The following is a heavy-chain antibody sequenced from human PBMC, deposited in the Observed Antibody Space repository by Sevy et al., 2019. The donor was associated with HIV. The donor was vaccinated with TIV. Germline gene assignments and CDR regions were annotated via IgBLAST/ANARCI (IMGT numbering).Heavy chain of an antibody. J-gene: IGHJ4*02. D-gene: IGHD4-4*01. CDR1: GFTFGSYV. Sequence: GGSLRLSCAASGFTFGSYVMNWVRQAPGKGLEWVAAISFAGSIKEYGDAVKGRFSISRDNSKNTLSLQMNSLRREDTAVYYCARERGGSYSRNDYWGQGTLVTVSS. V-gene: IGHV3-30-3*01. CDR2: ISFAGSIK. CDR3: ARERGGSYSRNDY.